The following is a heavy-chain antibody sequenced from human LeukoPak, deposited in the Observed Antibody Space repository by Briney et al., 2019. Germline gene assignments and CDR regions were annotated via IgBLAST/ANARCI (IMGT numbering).Heavy chain of an antibody. CDR1: GYSFSGYW. D-gene: IGHD3-9*01. J-gene: IGHJ4*02. CDR2: SYPGNSET. V-gene: IGHV5-51*01. Sequence: GESLKISCKASGYSFSGYWIGWVRQMPGKGLEWMAISYPGNSETRYSPSFQGQVTVSADESISTAYLQWSSLKASDTAMYYCVGSTGFPYYFDYWGQGTLVTVSS. CDR3: VGSTGFPYYFDY.